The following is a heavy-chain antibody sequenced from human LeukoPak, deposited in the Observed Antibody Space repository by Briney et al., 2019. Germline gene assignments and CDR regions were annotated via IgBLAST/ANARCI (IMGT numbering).Heavy chain of an antibody. J-gene: IGHJ3*02. Sequence: GASVKVSCKASGDTFISYGISWVRQAPGQGLEWMGWISANNANTNYAQELQGRVTMTTDTSTSTAYMELRSLRSDDTAVYYCASHKYCSSTSCYAFDIWGQGTMVTVSS. V-gene: IGHV1-18*01. CDR2: ISANNANT. D-gene: IGHD2-2*01. CDR3: ASHKYCSSTSCYAFDI. CDR1: GDTFISYG.